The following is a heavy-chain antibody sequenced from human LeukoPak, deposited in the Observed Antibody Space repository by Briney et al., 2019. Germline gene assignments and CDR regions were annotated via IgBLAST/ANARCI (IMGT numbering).Heavy chain of an antibody. D-gene: IGHD6-13*01. CDR1: GYTFTSYD. CDR2: MNPNSGNT. J-gene: IGHJ4*02. CDR3: ARGIGYSSSWSGGY. V-gene: IGHV1-8*01. Sequence: ASVKVSCKASGYTFTSYDINWVRQATGQGHEWMGWMNPNSGNTGYAQKFQGRVTMTRNTSISTAYMELSSLRSEDTAVYYCARGIGYSSSWSGGYWGQGTLVTVSS.